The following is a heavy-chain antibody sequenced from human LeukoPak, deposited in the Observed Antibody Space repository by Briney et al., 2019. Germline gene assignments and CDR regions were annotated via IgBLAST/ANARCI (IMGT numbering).Heavy chain of an antibody. Sequence: GGSLRLSCAASGFTFSAYSINWVRQAPGKGLEWVSYISGPSTNIYYADSVKGRFTISRDNAKNSLYLEMNSLIVEDTAVYYCVRDLDNFPSGRFDPWGQGTLVTVSS. D-gene: IGHD1-20*01. CDR3: VRDLDNFPSGRFDP. CDR1: GFTFSAYS. J-gene: IGHJ5*02. V-gene: IGHV3-48*01. CDR2: ISGPSTNI.